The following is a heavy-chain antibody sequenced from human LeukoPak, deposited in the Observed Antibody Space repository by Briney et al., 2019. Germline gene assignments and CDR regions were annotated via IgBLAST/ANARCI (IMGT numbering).Heavy chain of an antibody. J-gene: IGHJ4*02. CDR2: FYPGGHT. Sequence: SETLSLTCAVFGGSITTGNWWNWVRQSPGKGLEWIGEFYPGGHTNYNPSFKSRVTISVDKSKNQFSLKLNSVTAADTAVYYCAGTAASDSSDYYLHWGQGTLVTVSS. D-gene: IGHD3-22*01. CDR1: GGSITTGNW. V-gene: IGHV4-4*02. CDR3: AGTAASDSSDYYLH.